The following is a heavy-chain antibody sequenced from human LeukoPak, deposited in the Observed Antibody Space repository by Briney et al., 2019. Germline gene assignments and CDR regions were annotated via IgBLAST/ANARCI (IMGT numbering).Heavy chain of an antibody. CDR2: NNHSGST. D-gene: IGHD5-12*01. CDR1: GGSFSGYY. Sequence: SETLSLTCAVYGGSFSGYYWSWIRQPPGKGLEWIGENNHSGSTNYNPSLKSRVTISVDTSKNQFSLKLSSVTAADTAVYYCARGPSGYDLWGQGTLVTVSS. V-gene: IGHV4-34*01. CDR3: ARGPSGYDL. J-gene: IGHJ4*02.